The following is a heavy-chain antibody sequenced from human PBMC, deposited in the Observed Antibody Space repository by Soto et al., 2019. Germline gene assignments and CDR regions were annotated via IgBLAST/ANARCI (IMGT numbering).Heavy chain of an antibody. J-gene: IGHJ6*02. D-gene: IGHD5-18*01. Sequence: PGGSLRLSCAASGFTFSSYSMNWVRQAPGKGLEWVSSISSSSSYIYYADSVKGRFTISRDNAKNSLYLQMNSLRAEDTAVYYCARDSGYSYGENYYYYGMDVWGQGTTVTVSS. CDR2: ISSSSSYI. CDR3: ARDSGYSYGENYYYYGMDV. V-gene: IGHV3-21*01. CDR1: GFTFSSYS.